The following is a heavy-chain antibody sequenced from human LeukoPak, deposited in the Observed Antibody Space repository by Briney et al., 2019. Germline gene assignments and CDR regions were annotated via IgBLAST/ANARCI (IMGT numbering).Heavy chain of an antibody. CDR1: GYIVSLNY. CDR3: ARQLGSGIYSKDGFDV. J-gene: IGHJ3*01. CDR2: IHSDGIT. D-gene: IGHD1-26*01. V-gene: IGHV3-66*04. Sequence: GGSLRLSCAASGYIVSLNYMNWVRQAPGEGLEWVSVIHSDGITYYAESVKGLFTISRDNYKNTLYLEMNTLRGEDTAVYYWARQLGSGIYSKDGFDVWGQGTMVTVS.